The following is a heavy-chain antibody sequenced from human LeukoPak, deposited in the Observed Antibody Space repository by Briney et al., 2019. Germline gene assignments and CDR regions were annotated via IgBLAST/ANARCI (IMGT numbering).Heavy chain of an antibody. CDR2: INHSGST. J-gene: IGHJ6*02. CDR1: GGSFSGYY. Sequence: SETLSLTCAVYGGSFSGYYWSWIRQPPGKGPEWIGEINHSGSTNYNPSLKSRVTISVDTSKNQFSLKLSSVTAADTAVYYCARGRRYCSSTSCYKGGYYYGMDVWGQGTTVTVSS. V-gene: IGHV4-34*01. D-gene: IGHD2-2*02. CDR3: ARGRRYCSSTSCYKGGYYYGMDV.